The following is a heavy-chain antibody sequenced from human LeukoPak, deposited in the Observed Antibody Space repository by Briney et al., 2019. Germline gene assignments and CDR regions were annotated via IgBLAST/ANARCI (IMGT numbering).Heavy chain of an antibody. J-gene: IGHJ6*03. CDR3: ARESQNYDYYYYYMDV. V-gene: IGHV4-38-2*02. D-gene: IGHD1-7*01. CDR1: GYSISSGYY. Sequence: SETLSLTCTVSGYSISSGYYWGWIRQPPGKGLEWIGSIYHSGSTYYNPSLKSRVTISVDTSKNQFSLKLSSVTAADTAVYYCARESQNYDYYYYYMDVWGKGTTVTVSS. CDR2: IYHSGST.